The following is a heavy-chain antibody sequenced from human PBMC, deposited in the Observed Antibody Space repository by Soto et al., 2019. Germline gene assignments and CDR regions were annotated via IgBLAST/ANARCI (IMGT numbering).Heavy chain of an antibody. J-gene: IGHJ4*02. Sequence: QVQLVQSGAEVKKPGSSVKVSCKASGGTFSSYTISWVRQAPGQGLEWMGRIIPILGIANYAQKFQGRVTITEDKSTSTAYMELSSLRSEDTAVYYCASRRNAGRKYFDYWGQGTLVTVSS. CDR1: GGTFSSYT. D-gene: IGHD1-26*01. CDR2: IIPILGIA. CDR3: ASRRNAGRKYFDY. V-gene: IGHV1-69*02.